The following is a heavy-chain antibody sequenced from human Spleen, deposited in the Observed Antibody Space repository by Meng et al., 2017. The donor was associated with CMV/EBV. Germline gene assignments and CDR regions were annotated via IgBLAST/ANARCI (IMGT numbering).Heavy chain of an antibody. CDR2: ISSSSSYI. D-gene: IGHD1-7*01. V-gene: IGHV3-21*01. CDR1: GFTFSSYW. J-gene: IGHJ4*02. CDR3: ARGEYNWNYVPDY. Sequence: GESLKISCAASGFTFSSYWMHWVRQAPGKGLEWVSSISSSSSYIYYADSVKGRFTISRDNAKNSLYLQMNSLRAEDTAVYYCARGEYNWNYVPDYWGQGTLVTVSS.